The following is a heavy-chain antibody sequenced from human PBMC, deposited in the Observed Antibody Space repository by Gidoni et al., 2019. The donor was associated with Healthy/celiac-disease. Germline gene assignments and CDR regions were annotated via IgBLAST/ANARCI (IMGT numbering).Heavy chain of an antibody. V-gene: IGHV3-9*01. D-gene: IGHD6-6*01. CDR1: GFTFDDYA. J-gene: IGHJ6*03. Sequence: EVQLVESGGGLVQPGRSLRLSCAASGFTFDDYAMHWVRQAPGKGLGWVSGISWNSGSIGYADSVKGRFTISRDNAKNSLYLQMNSLRAEDTALYYCAKDGLQLVFDYYYMDVWGKGTTVTVSS. CDR2: ISWNSGSI. CDR3: AKDGLQLVFDYYYMDV.